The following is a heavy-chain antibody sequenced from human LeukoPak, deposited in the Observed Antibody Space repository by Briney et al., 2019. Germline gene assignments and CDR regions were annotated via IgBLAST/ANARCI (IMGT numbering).Heavy chain of an antibody. CDR3: ARVQTYGDYVQYYGMDV. Sequence: GGSLRLSCAASGFTFSSYAMSWVRQAPGKGLEWVSGINWNAGSTGYADSVKGRFTISRDNAKNSLYLQMNSLRAEDTALYHCARVQTYGDYVQYYGMDVWGQGTTVTVSS. CDR1: GFTFSSYA. CDR2: INWNAGST. D-gene: IGHD4-17*01. J-gene: IGHJ6*02. V-gene: IGHV3-20*01.